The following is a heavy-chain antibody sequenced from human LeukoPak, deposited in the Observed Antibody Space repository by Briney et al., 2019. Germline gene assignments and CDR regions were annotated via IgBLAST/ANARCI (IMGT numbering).Heavy chain of an antibody. J-gene: IGHJ4*02. CDR1: GYTFTDHY. CDR2: IHSNSEGE. Sequence: ASVKVSCKASGYTFTDHYIHWVRQAPGQGPEWMGQIHSNSEGEKYAQKFQGRITVLRDTSINTIYMELTSLTSDDTAVYYCAREPYSTSSDRHGRTFDYWCQGTLVTISS. CDR3: AREPYSTSSDRHGRTFDY. V-gene: IGHV1-2*06. D-gene: IGHD6-6*01.